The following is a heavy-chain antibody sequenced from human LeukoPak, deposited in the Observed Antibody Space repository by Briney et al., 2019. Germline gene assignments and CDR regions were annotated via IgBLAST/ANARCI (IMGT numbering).Heavy chain of an antibody. D-gene: IGHD3-22*01. CDR2: IYHSGSI. CDR1: GGSISSGAY. V-gene: IGHV4-38-2*01. J-gene: IGHJ3*01. CDR3: ANSWYYLDSSGLPKSDAFDR. Sequence: PSETLSLTCADSGGSISSGAYWGWVRQPPGKGLEWIGTIYHSGSIYYNPSLNSRVTISIDTSKNQFSLKLSSVTAADTAVYYCANSWYYLDSSGLPKSDAFDRWGQGTLVTVSS.